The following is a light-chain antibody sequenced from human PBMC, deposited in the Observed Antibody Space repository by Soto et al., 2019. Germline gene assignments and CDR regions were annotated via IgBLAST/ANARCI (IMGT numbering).Light chain of an antibody. CDR1: SSDVGGYNY. CDR2: EVS. J-gene: IGLJ1*01. Sequence: QSVLTQPASVSGSPGQSITISYTGTSSDVGGYNYVSWYQQHPGKAPKLMIYEVSNRPSGVSNRFSGSKSGNTASLTISGLQAEDEADYYCSSYTSSSFYVFGTGTKATVL. CDR3: SSYTSSSFYV. V-gene: IGLV2-14*01.